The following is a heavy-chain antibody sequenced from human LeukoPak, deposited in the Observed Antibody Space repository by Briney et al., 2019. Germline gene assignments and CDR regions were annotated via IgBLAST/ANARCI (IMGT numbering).Heavy chain of an antibody. CDR3: AIEPQYYYDSSGYLFGSDWYFDL. D-gene: IGHD3-22*01. J-gene: IGHJ2*01. V-gene: IGHV4-59*08. CDR1: GGSISSYY. CDR2: IYYSGST. Sequence: SETLSLTCTVSGGSISSYYWSWIRQPPGKGLEWIGYIYYSGSTNYNPSLKSRVTISVDTSKNQFSLKLSSVTAADTAVYYCAIEPQYYYDSSGYLFGSDWYFDLWGRGTLVTVSS.